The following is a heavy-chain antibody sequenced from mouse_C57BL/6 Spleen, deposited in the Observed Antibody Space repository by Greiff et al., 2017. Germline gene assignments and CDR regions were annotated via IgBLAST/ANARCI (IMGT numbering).Heavy chain of an antibody. J-gene: IGHJ1*03. D-gene: IGHD1-1*01. CDR1: GYTFTSYW. CDR2: IDPSDRYT. CDR3: ARSASTVVATDWYFDV. V-gene: IGHV1-69*01. Sequence: QFQLQPPWAELVMPGASVKLSCKASGYTFTSYWMHWVKPRPGPGLAWIGEIDPSDRYTNYNQKFKGKSTLTVDKSSSTAYMQLSSLTSEDSAVYYCARSASTVVATDWYFDVWGTGTTVTVSS.